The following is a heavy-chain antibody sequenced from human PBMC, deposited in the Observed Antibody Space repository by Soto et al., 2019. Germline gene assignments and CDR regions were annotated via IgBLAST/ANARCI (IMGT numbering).Heavy chain of an antibody. CDR3: ATCRYGVVAATSFDY. Sequence: QVQLVQSGAEVKKPGSSVKVSCKASGGTFSSYAISWVRQAPGQGLEWLGGIIPIFGTANYAQKFQGRVTITADESTSTAYMELSSLRSEDTAVYYCATCRYGVVAATSFDYLCQGTLVTVSA. J-gene: IGHJ4*02. CDR1: GGTFSSYA. CDR2: IIPIFGTA. D-gene: IGHD2-15*01. V-gene: IGHV1-69*01.